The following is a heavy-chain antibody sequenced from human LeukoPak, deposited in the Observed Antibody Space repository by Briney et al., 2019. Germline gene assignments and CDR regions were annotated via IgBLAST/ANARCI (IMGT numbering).Heavy chain of an antibody. CDR1: GGSISSYY. D-gene: IGHD3-22*01. CDR2: IYTSGST. Sequence: SETLSLTCTVSGGSISSYYWSWIRQPPGKGLEWIGYIYTSGSTNYNPSLKSRVTISVDTSKNQFSLKLRSVTAADTAVYYCATQSRSGYEFDYWGQGTLVTVSS. J-gene: IGHJ4*02. V-gene: IGHV4-4*09. CDR3: ATQSRSGYEFDY.